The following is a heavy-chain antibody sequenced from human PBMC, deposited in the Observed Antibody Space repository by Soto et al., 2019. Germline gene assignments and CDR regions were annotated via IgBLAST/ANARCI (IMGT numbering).Heavy chain of an antibody. J-gene: IGHJ6*02. Sequence: SVKVSCKASGGTFSSYAISWVRQAPGQGLEWMGGIIPIFGTANYAQKFQGRVTITADESTSTAYMELSSLRSEDTAVYYCARVGDTPEFVYYYYGMDVWGQGTTVTVSS. D-gene: IGHD3-10*01. CDR1: GGTFSSYA. V-gene: IGHV1-69*13. CDR3: ARVGDTPEFVYYYYGMDV. CDR2: IIPIFGTA.